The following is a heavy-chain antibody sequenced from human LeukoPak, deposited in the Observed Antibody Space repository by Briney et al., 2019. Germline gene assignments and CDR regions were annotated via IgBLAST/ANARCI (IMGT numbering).Heavy chain of an antibody. CDR3: ARHYWLPPHFDY. Sequence: SETLSLTCTVSGGSISGYYWSWIRQPPGKGLEWIGYLYYSGSTKYNPSLKSRVTISVDTSKNQFSLKLNSVTAADTAVYYCARHYWLPPHFDYWGQGTLVTVSS. J-gene: IGHJ4*02. V-gene: IGHV4-59*01. CDR2: LYYSGST. CDR1: GGSISGYY. D-gene: IGHD3-9*01.